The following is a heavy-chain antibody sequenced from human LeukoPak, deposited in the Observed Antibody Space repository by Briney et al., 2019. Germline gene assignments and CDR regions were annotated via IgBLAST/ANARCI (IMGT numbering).Heavy chain of an antibody. Sequence: SVKVSCKASGGTFSSYAISWVRQAPGQGLEWMGGIIPIFGTANYAQKFQGRVTITADESTSTAYTELSSLRSEDTAVYYCARAESPSTYCSSTSCYYFGYWGQGTLVTVSS. CDR1: GGTFSSYA. V-gene: IGHV1-69*13. J-gene: IGHJ4*02. CDR2: IIPIFGTA. CDR3: ARAESPSTYCSSTSCYYFGY. D-gene: IGHD2-2*01.